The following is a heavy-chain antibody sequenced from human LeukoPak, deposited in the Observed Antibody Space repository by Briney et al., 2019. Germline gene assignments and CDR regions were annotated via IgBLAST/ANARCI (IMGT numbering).Heavy chain of an antibody. CDR2: IYTSGST. V-gene: IGHV4-61*02. D-gene: IGHD3-22*01. J-gene: IGHJ4*02. CDR3: ARVDYYDRVDY. Sequence: SETLSLTCTVSGGSISSGSYYWSWIRQPAGKGLEWIGRIYTSGSTNYNPSPKSRVTISVDTPKNQFSLKLSSVTAADTAVYYCARVDYYDRVDYWGQGTLVTVSS. CDR1: GGSISSGSYY.